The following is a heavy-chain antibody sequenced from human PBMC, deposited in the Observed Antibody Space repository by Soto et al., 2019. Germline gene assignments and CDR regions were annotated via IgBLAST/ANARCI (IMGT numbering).Heavy chain of an antibody. CDR3: AREGSGYNF. V-gene: IGHV1-69*13. J-gene: IGHJ1*01. CDR1: GGSFSNCG. D-gene: IGHD5-12*01. CDR2: IVPVFGRP. Sequence: ASVEVCCKASGGSFSNCGISWVRQAPGQGLEWMGGIVPVFGRPNYAQRFRGRLTITADESTSTGYMELISLRSDDTAVYYCAREGSGYNFWGQGTQVTVSS.